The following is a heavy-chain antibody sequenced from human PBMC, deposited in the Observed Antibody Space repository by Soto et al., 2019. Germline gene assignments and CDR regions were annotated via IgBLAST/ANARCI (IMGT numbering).Heavy chain of an antibody. Sequence: QVQLVQSGAEVKKPGSSVKVSCKASGGTFSSYAISWVRQAPGQGLEWMGGIIPIFGTAYYAQKFQGRVTMTADDATSTAYKELSSLRSEDTAVYYCASLPWLAGFDYWGQGTLVTVSS. CDR2: IIPIFGTA. V-gene: IGHV1-69*01. D-gene: IGHD6-19*01. J-gene: IGHJ4*02. CDR3: ASLPWLAGFDY. CDR1: GGTFSSYA.